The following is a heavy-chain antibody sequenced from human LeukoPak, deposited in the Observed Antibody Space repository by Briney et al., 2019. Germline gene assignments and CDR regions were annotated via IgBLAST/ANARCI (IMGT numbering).Heavy chain of an antibody. J-gene: IGHJ4*02. CDR2: IYYSGST. D-gene: IGHD3-16*02. V-gene: IGHV4-30-4*08. Sequence: SETLSLTCTVSGGSISSGGYYWSWIRQHPGKGLEWIGYIYYSGSTYYNPSLKSRVTISVDTSKNQFSLKLSSVTAADTAVYYCARMITFGGVIVFEVFDYWGQGTLVTVSS. CDR3: ARMITFGGVIVFEVFDY. CDR1: GGSISSGGYY.